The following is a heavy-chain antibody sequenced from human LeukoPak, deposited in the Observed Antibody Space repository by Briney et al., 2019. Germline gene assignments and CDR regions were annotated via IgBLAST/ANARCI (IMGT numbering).Heavy chain of an antibody. CDR3: ARRGLASAFDI. J-gene: IGHJ3*02. CDR1: GFTFSSYS. Sequence: GGSLRLSCAASGFTFSSYSMNWVRQAPGKGLEWVSYISSSSSTIYYADSVKGRFTISRDNAKNSLYLQMNSLRAEDTAVYYCARRGLASAFDIWGQGTMVTVSS. V-gene: IGHV3-48*04. D-gene: IGHD3-16*01. CDR2: ISSSSSTI.